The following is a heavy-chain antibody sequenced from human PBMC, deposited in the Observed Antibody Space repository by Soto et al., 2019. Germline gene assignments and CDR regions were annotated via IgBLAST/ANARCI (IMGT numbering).Heavy chain of an antibody. D-gene: IGHD2-15*01. J-gene: IGHJ3*02. V-gene: IGHV1-69*12. Sequence: QVQLVQSGAEVKRPGSSVKVSCKASGGTFGTYAIGWVRQAPGQGLGWMGRIIPIFGSTNYAQEFQGRVTITADESTSTAYMERSSLRSEDTAVYFCVREGYCSGSTCFLDIWGQGTMVTVSS. CDR2: IIPIFGST. CDR1: GGTFGTYA. CDR3: VREGYCSGSTCFLDI.